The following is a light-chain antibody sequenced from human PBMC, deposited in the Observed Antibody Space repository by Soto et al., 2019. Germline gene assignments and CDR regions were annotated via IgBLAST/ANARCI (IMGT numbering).Light chain of an antibody. Sequence: QSALTQPASVSGSPGQSITVSCTGTSSDVAGYSYVSWYQQHPGKAPKLMIYDVSNRPSGVSNRFSGSKSGNTASLTISGLQAEDEADYHCSSYAGSTWVFGGGTKLTVL. CDR1: SSDVAGYSY. CDR3: SSYAGSTWV. CDR2: DVS. J-gene: IGLJ3*02. V-gene: IGLV2-14*01.